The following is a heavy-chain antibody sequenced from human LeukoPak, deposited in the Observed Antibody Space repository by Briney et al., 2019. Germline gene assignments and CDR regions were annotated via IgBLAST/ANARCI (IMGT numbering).Heavy chain of an antibody. CDR1: GGSISSYY. V-gene: IGHV4-59*01. J-gene: IGHJ4*02. CDR2: INYSGKT. CDR3: ARSGIAVAGNLDY. Sequence: SETLSLTCTVSGGSISSYYWSWIRQPPGKGLEWIGQINYSGKTNYNPSLKSRITVSIDTSKTQFSLKLSSVTAADTAVYYCARSGIAVAGNLDYWGQGTLVTVSS. D-gene: IGHD6-19*01.